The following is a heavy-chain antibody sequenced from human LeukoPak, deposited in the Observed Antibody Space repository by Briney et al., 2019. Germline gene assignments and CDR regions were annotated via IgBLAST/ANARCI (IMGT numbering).Heavy chain of an antibody. CDR2: IWFDGSNE. CDR3: ARCTASCYANAFDV. D-gene: IGHD2-2*01. CDR1: GFIFRNYG. Sequence: GGSLRLSCAASGFIFRNYGMHWVRQAPGRGLEWVAVIWFDGSNEYYAESVKGRMTISRDNSKNTLYLQMDSLRAEDTAVYYCARCTASCYANAFDVWGQGTLLTVSS. V-gene: IGHV3-33*01. J-gene: IGHJ3*01.